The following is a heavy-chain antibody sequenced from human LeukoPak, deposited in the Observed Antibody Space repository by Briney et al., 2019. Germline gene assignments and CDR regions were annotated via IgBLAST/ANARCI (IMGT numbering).Heavy chain of an antibody. CDR2: ISGSGGRT. CDR3: AKDRQYQLPLPFDY. J-gene: IGHJ4*02. CDR1: GFTFSSYA. V-gene: IGHV3-23*01. D-gene: IGHD2-2*01. Sequence: GGSLRLSCAVSGFTFSSYAMSWVRQAPGKGLEWVSAISGSGGRTYYADSVKGRFTIPRDNSKNTLYLQMNSLRAEDTAVYYCAKDRQYQLPLPFDYWGQGTLVTVSS.